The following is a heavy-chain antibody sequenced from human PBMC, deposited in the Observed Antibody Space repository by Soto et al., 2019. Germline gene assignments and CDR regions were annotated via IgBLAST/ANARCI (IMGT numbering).Heavy chain of an antibody. CDR1: GFPFTGYW. Sequence: PGGSLRLSCAASGFPFTGYWMHWVRQVPGKGLEWVGFIRSKVYGGTTEYAASVKGRFTISRDDSISIAYLQMNSLKTEDTAVYYCTSTIFGVVIPGGYYYGMDVWGQGTTVTVSS. CDR2: IRSKVYGGTT. V-gene: IGHV3-49*04. J-gene: IGHJ6*02. CDR3: TSTIFGVVIPGGYYYGMDV. D-gene: IGHD3-3*01.